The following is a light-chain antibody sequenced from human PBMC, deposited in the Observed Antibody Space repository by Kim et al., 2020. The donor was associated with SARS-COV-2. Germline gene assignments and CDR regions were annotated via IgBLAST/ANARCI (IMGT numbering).Light chain of an antibody. V-gene: IGLV2-14*03. J-gene: IGLJ3*02. CDR3: SSYTSGSTRV. CDR2: DVS. CDR1: SSDVSGYNY. Sequence: QSLTFSCTGTSSDVSGYNYVSWYHQHPGKAPKLMIYDVSNRPSGVSNRFSGSKSGNTASLTISGLQAEDEADYYCSSYTSGSTRVFGGGTQLTVL.